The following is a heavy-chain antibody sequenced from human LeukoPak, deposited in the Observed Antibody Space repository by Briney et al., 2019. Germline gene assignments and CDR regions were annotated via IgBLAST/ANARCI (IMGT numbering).Heavy chain of an antibody. V-gene: IGHV4-59*01. D-gene: IGHD6-13*01. J-gene: IGHJ4*02. CDR1: GGSISGYY. CDR3: ARIIAAAGTYPFDY. CDR2: IYYSGST. Sequence: SETLSLTCTVSGGSISGYYWNWIRQPPGKGLEWIGYIYYSGSTNYNPSLKSRVTISVDTSKNQFSLKLSSVTAADTAVYYCARIIAAAGTYPFDYWGQGTLVTVSS.